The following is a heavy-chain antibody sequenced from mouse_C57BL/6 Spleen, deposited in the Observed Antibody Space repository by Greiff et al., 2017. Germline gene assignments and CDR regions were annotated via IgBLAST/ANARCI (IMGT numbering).Heavy chain of an antibody. J-gene: IGHJ4*01. CDR3: ATLWSFMDD. CDR2: INPGSGGT. V-gene: IGHV1-54*01. D-gene: IGHD1-1*02. Sequence: QVQLQQSGAELVRPGTSVKVSCKASGYAFTNYLIEWVKQRPGQGLEWIGVINPGSGGTNYNEKFKGKATLTADKSSSAAYMQLSSLTSEDSAVYFCATLWSFMDDWGQGTSVTVSS. CDR1: GYAFTNYL.